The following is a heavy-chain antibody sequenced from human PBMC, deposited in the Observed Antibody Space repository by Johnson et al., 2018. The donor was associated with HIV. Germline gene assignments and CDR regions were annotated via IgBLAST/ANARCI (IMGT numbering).Heavy chain of an antibody. CDR1: GFTFSDYY. Sequence: QVQLVESGGGVVQPGRSLRLSCAASGFTFSDYYMNWIRQAPGKGLEWVSYISSSGSAIYYADSVKGRFTISRDNAKNSLYLQMNSLRAEDTAVYYCARGRYSSTWYVGGLDAFDIWGQGTMVTVSS. D-gene: IGHD6-13*01. V-gene: IGHV3-11*04. CDR2: ISSSGSAI. J-gene: IGHJ3*02. CDR3: ARGRYSSTWYVGGLDAFDI.